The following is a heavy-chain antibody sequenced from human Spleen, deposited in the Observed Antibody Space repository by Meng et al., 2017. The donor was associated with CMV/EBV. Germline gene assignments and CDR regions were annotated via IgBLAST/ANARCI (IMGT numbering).Heavy chain of an antibody. D-gene: IGHD2-8*01. CDR3: ARRDAIYYFYVMDL. CDR1: GYTFTGYY. V-gene: IGHV1-2*02. Sequence: ASVKVSCKASGYTFTGYYMHWVRQAPGQGLEWMGWINPNSGGTNYAQKFQGRVTMTWDTSISTAYMDLSRLRSDDTAVYYCARRDAIYYFYVMDLWGQGTTVTVSS. CDR2: INPNSGGT. J-gene: IGHJ6*02.